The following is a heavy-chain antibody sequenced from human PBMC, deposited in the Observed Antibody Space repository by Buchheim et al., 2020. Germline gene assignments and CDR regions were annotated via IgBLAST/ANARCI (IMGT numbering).Heavy chain of an antibody. J-gene: IGHJ4*02. V-gene: IGHV3-7*01. CDR1: GFTFSSFW. D-gene: IGHD3-3*01. CDR2: IKQHGSEK. Sequence: EVQLVESGGGLVQPGGSLRLSCAASGFTFSSFWMSWVRQAPGKGLEWVANIKQHGSEKYYVDSVKGRLIISRDDAKNSLYLQMNSLRAEDTAVYYCARDRMPADFWSGYWGHWGQGTL. CDR3: ARDRMPADFWSGYWGH.